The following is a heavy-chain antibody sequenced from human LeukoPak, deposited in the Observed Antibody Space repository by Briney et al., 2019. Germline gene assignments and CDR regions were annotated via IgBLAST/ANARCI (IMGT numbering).Heavy chain of an antibody. V-gene: IGHV3-7*01. D-gene: IGHD6-13*01. J-gene: IGHJ4*02. CDR1: GFTFSIYW. CDR2: IKQDGSEK. Sequence: GGAPRVSCAASGFTFSIYWMSCVRQALGKGLEWVPNIKQDGSEKYYLDSVKGRFTISRDNAKNSLYLQMNSLRAEDTAVYFCMREAAAGIDYWGQGTLVTVSS. CDR3: MREAAAGIDY.